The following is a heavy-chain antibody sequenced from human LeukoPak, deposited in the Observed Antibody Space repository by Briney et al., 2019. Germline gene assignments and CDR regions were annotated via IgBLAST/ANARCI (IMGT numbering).Heavy chain of an antibody. J-gene: IGHJ4*02. Sequence: SETLSLTCTVSGGSISSGGYYWSWIRQPPGKGLEWIGEINHSGSTNYNPSLKSRVTISVDTSKNQFSLKLSSVTAADTAVYYYARGGAGPSYYFDYWGQGTLVTVSS. CDR3: ARGGAGPSYYFDY. CDR2: INHSGST. V-gene: IGHV4-39*07. D-gene: IGHD6-19*01. CDR1: GGSISSGGYY.